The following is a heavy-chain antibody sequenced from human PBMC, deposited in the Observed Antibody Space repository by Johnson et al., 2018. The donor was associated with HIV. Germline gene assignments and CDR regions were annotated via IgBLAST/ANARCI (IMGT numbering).Heavy chain of an antibody. CDR1: GFTFSSYA. D-gene: IGHD3-22*01. CDR2: ISRDGVNT. V-gene: IGHV3-64*07. CDR3: AIPYFFDTGNYR. J-gene: IGHJ3*01. Sequence: VQLVESGGGVVQTGGSRRLSCAASGFTFSSYAMHWVRQAPGKGLEYVSAISRDGVNTFYADSVKDRFTISRDNSKSTLYLQMGSLRPEDMGIYYCAIPYFFDTGNYRWGQGTMVTVSS.